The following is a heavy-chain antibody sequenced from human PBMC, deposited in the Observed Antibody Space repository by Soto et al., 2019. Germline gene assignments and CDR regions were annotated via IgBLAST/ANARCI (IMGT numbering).Heavy chain of an antibody. CDR3: ARDRDNSNXPNFDF. V-gene: IGHV1-69*02. CDR2: VIPIFDIT. Sequence: ASVKVSCKASGDTFSIYTISWVRQAPGQGLEWMGRVIPIFDITSYTQRFQGRVTITADKSTTTVYMELSSLRSEDTAVYYCARDRDNSNXPNFDFWG. D-gene: IGHD6-13*01. J-gene: IGHJ4*01. CDR1: GDTFSIYT.